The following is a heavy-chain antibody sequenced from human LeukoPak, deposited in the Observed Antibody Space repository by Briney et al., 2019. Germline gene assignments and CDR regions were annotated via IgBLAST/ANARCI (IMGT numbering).Heavy chain of an antibody. CDR3: ARGSGDIVVVPAALSRITDWYFDL. CDR2: IIPIFVTA. D-gene: IGHD2-2*01. CDR1: GGTFSSYA. V-gene: IGHV1-69*06. J-gene: IGHJ2*01. Sequence: GSSVKVPCKASGGTFSSYAISWVRQAPGQGLEWMGGIIPIFVTANYAQKFQGRVTITADKSTSTAYMELSSLRSEDTAVYYCARGSGDIVVVPAALSRITDWYFDLWGRGTLVTVSS.